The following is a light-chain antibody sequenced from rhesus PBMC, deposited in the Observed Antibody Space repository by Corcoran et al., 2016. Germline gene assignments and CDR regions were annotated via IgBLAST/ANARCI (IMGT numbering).Light chain of an antibody. CDR2: KAS. CDR1: QGISSW. J-gene: IGKJ3*01. CDR3: QQYSSRPFS. Sequence: DIQMTQSPSSLSASVGDTVTITCRASQGISSWLAWYQQKTGKGPKILIYKASSLQSGVPSRFSGSGSGTDFTLTISSLQSEDFATYYCQQYSSRPFSFGPGTKLDIK. V-gene: IGKV1-22*01.